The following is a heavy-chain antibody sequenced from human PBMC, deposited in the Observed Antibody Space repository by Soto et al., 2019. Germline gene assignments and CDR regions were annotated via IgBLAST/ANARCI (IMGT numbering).Heavy chain of an antibody. CDR2: IYYSGST. CDR1: GGSISSGGYY. V-gene: IGHV4-31*03. J-gene: IGHJ4*02. Sequence: ASETLSLTCTVSGGSISSGGYYWSWIRQHPGKGLEWIGYIYYSGSTYYNPSLKSRVTISVDTSKNQFSLKLSSVTAADTAVYYCARDRIEGGGYFDYWGQGTLVTVS. CDR3: ARDRIEGGGYFDY. D-gene: IGHD2-15*01.